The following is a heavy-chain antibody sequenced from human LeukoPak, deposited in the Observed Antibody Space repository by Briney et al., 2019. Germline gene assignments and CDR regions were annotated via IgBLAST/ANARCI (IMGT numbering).Heavy chain of an antibody. J-gene: IGHJ3*02. CDR3: ATQMYSSSWYRAFDI. CDR2: FDPEDSET. D-gene: IGHD6-13*01. CDR1: GYTLTELS. V-gene: IGHV1-24*01. Sequence: ASVEVSCKVSGYTLTELSMHWVRQAPGKGLEWMGGFDPEDSETIYAQKFQGRVTMTEDTSTDTAYMELSSLRSEDTAVYYCATQMYSSSWYRAFDIWGQGTMVTVSS.